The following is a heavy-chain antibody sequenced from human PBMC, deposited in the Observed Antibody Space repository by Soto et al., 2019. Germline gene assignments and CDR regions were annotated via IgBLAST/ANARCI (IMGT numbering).Heavy chain of an antibody. Sequence: QIQLVQSGAEVKKPGGSVKVSCKASGYTFSSYHITWVRQAPGQGLEWMGWISAYNGNTNYAQNLQGRVTMTTDPSTSTAYMELRSLSTDDTAAYYCARDLPPVDYWGQGTLVTVSS. CDR1: GYTFSSYH. V-gene: IGHV1-18*01. CDR3: ARDLPPVDY. CDR2: ISAYNGNT. J-gene: IGHJ4*02.